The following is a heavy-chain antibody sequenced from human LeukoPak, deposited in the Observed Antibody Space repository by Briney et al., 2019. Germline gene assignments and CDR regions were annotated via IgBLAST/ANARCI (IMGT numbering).Heavy chain of an antibody. J-gene: IGHJ4*02. CDR3: ARDQIHSSTSCLDY. CDR2: ISYDGSNK. D-gene: IGHD2-2*01. CDR1: GFTFSSYA. V-gene: IGHV3-30*04. Sequence: GGSLRLSCAASGFTFSSYAMHWVRQAPGKGLEWVAVISYDGSNKYYADSVRGRFTISRDNSKNTMYLQMNSLRAEDTAVYYCARDQIHSSTSCLDYWGQGTLVTVSS.